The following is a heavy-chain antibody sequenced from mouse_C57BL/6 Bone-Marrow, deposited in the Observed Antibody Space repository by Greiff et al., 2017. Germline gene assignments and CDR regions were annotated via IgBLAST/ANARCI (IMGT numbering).Heavy chain of an antibody. J-gene: IGHJ4*01. V-gene: IGHV1-69*01. CDR1: GYTFTSYW. CDR2: IDPSDSYT. Sequence: QVQLKQPGAELVMPGASVKLSCKASGYTFTSYWMHWVKQRPGQGLEWIGEIDPSDSYTNYNQKFKGKSTLTVDKSSSTAYMQLSSLTSEDSAVYYCAREVSSGYYAMDYWGQGTSVTVSA. D-gene: IGHD3-2*02. CDR3: AREVSSGYYAMDY.